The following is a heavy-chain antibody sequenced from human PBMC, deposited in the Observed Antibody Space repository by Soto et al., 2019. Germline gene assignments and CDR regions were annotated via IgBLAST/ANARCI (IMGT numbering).Heavy chain of an antibody. Sequence: SETLSLTCTVSGGSISSGGYYWSWIRQHPGKGLEWIGYIYYSGSTYYNPSLKSRVTISVDTSKNQFSLKLSSVTAADAAVYYCARSGLKSYYVYWGQGTLVTVSS. CDR3: ARSGLKSYYVY. V-gene: IGHV4-31*03. D-gene: IGHD3-10*02. CDR2: IYYSGST. J-gene: IGHJ4*02. CDR1: GGSISSGGYY.